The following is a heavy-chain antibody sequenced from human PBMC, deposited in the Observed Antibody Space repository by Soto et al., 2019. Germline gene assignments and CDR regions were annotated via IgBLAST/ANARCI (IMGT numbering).Heavy chain of an antibody. CDR3: ASQVAATQLDV. Sequence: SETLSLTCAVYGGSFSGYYWSCIREPPGKGLEWIGEINHSGSTNYNPSLKSRVTISVDTSKNEFSLKLSSVTAADTAVYYCASQVAATQLDVWSQGTTVTAP. V-gene: IGHV4-34*01. J-gene: IGHJ6*02. CDR1: GGSFSGYY. CDR2: INHSGST. D-gene: IGHD2-15*01.